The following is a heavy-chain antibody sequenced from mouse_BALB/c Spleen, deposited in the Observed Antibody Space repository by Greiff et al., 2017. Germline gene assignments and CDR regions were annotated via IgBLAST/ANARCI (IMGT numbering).Heavy chain of an antibody. Sequence: VQLQQSGPELVKPGASVKMSCKASGYTFTSYVMHWVKQKPGQGLEWIGYINPYNDGTKYNEKFKGKATLTSDKSSSTAYMELSSLTSEDSAVYYCARSLYGNYEGDAMDDWGQGTSVTVSS. CDR3: ARSLYGNYEGDAMDD. V-gene: IGHV1-14*01. J-gene: IGHJ4*01. CDR2: INPYNDGT. CDR1: GYTFTSYV. D-gene: IGHD2-1*01.